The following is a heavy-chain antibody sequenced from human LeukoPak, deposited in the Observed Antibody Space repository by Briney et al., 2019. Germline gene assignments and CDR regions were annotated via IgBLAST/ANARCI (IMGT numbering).Heavy chain of an antibody. Sequence: SETLSLTCTVSGGSISSYYWSWIRQPPGKGLEWIGYIYYSGSTNYNPSLKSRVTISVDTSKNQFPLKLSSVTAADTAVYYCASRIYGDYGYYYGMDVWGQGTTVTVSS. CDR1: GGSISSYY. CDR2: IYYSGST. V-gene: IGHV4-59*01. CDR3: ASRIYGDYGYYYGMDV. D-gene: IGHD4-17*01. J-gene: IGHJ6*02.